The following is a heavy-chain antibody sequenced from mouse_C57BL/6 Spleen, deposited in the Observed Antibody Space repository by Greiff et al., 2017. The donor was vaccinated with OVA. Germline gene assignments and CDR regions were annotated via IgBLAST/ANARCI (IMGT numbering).Heavy chain of an antibody. D-gene: IGHD1-1*01. CDR1: GYTFTDYE. CDR2: IDPETGGT. CDR3: TRHGSSYRFDY. Sequence: VQLQQSGAELVRPGASVTLSCKASGYTFTDYEMHWVKQTPVHGLEWIGAIDPETGGTAYNQKFKGKAILTADKSSSTAYMELRSLTSEDSAVYYCTRHGSSYRFDYWGQGTTLTVSS. V-gene: IGHV1-15*01. J-gene: IGHJ2*01.